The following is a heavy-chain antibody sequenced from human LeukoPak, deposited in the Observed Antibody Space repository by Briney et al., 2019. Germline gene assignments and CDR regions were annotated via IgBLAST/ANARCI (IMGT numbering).Heavy chain of an antibody. J-gene: IGHJ4*02. V-gene: IGHV1-18*01. D-gene: IGHD1-26*01. Sequence: ASVRVSCKASGYTFTSYDITWVRQAPGQGLEWLAWISPYNGNTKYAQKFQGRVTMTTDTSTSTAYMELRSLTSDDTAVYYCAREESIGRYQFLHDSWGQGTLVTVSS. CDR1: GYTFTSYD. CDR3: AREESIGRYQFLHDS. CDR2: ISPYNGNT.